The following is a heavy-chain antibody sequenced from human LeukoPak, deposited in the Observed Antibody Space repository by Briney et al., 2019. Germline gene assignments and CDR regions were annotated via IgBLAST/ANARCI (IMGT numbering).Heavy chain of an antibody. CDR2: IKQDGSEK. CDR1: GFTFSSYW. Sequence: QPGGSLRLSCAASGFTFSSYWMSWVRQAPGKGLEWVANIKQDGSEKYYVDSVKGRFTISRDNAKNSLYLQMNSLRAEDTAVYYCARGGKSITMVRGATYDYWGQGTLVTVSS. CDR3: ARGGKSITMVRGATYDY. V-gene: IGHV3-7*01. J-gene: IGHJ4*02. D-gene: IGHD3-10*01.